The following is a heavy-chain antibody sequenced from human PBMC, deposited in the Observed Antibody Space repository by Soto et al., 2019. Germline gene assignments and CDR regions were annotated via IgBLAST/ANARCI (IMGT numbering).Heavy chain of an antibody. J-gene: IGHJ4*02. CDR1: GFTFSGFA. V-gene: IGHV3-30-3*01. CDR2: ISYDGSKK. CDR3: TRDMDYGDRAFGDY. Sequence: GGSLRLSCAASGFTFSGFALYWVRQAPGKGLEWVAVISYDGSKKYYADSVKGRFTISRDNSKNTLYLQMNGLRTEDTALYYCTRDMDYGDRAFGDYWGQGTLVTVSS. D-gene: IGHD4-17*01.